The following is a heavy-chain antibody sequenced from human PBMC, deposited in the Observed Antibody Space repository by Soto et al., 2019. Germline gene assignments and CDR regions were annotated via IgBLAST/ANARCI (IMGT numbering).Heavy chain of an antibody. CDR1: GFTFSSYG. D-gene: IGHD6-19*01. CDR3: AKDIAIAVAGIAGGGKYYYYYYGMDV. J-gene: IGHJ6*02. Sequence: GGSLRLSCAASGFTFSSYGMHWVRQAPGKGLEWVAVISYDGSNKYYADSVKGRFTISRDNSKNTLYLQMNSLRAEDTAVYYCAKDIAIAVAGIAGGGKYYYYYYGMDVWGQGTTVTVSS. V-gene: IGHV3-30*18. CDR2: ISYDGSNK.